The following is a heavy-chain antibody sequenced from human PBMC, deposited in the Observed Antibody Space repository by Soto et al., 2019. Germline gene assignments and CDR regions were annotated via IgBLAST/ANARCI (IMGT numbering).Heavy chain of an antibody. Sequence: SETLSLTCTVSGGSISNKYWSWIRQPAGKGLEWIGRMSSSGVTNYSPSFKSRVTMSVDMSKNQFSLKLSSVTATDAAVYYCARALDSSGWYGDDAFDIWGQGTMVT. J-gene: IGHJ3*02. CDR2: MSSSGVT. CDR1: GGSISNKY. V-gene: IGHV4-4*07. CDR3: ARALDSSGWYGDDAFDI. D-gene: IGHD6-19*01.